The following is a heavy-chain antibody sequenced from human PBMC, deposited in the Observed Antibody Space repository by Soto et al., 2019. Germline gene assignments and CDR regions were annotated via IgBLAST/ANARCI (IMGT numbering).Heavy chain of an antibody. CDR1: GYTFTGYY. CDR2: INPNSGGT. Sequence: WASVKVSCKASGYTFTGYYMHWVRQAPGQGLEWMGWINPNSGGTNYAQKFQGRATMTRDTSISTAYMELSRLRFDDTAVYYCARDYPPDYYDSSGYYFGGWFDLWGQGTLVTVSS. D-gene: IGHD3-22*01. J-gene: IGHJ5*02. V-gene: IGHV1-2*02. CDR3: ARDYPPDYYDSSGYYFGGWFDL.